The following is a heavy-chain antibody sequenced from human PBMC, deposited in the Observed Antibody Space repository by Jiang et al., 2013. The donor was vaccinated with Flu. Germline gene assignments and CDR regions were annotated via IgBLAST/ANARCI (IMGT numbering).Heavy chain of an antibody. CDR2: ISYDGTSK. D-gene: IGHD6-19*01. CDR1: GFTFSSNA. Sequence: QLLESGGGVVQPGRSLRLSCAASGFTFSSNAMHWVRQAPGKGLEWVAVISYDGTSKYYAESVKGRFTISRDNSKNTLYLQMNSLRAEDTAVFYCGRGRDRAAVVGEIDYWGQGTLVTVSS. CDR3: GRGRDRAAVVGEIDY. J-gene: IGHJ4*02. V-gene: IGHV3-30-3*01.